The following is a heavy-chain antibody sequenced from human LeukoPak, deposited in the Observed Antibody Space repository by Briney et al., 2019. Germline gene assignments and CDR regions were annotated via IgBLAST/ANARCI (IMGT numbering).Heavy chain of an antibody. CDR3: AKCRHEFGDYGFTS. D-gene: IGHD4-17*01. V-gene: IGHV4-59*01. J-gene: IGHJ5*02. CDR2: IYNSGST. Sequence: ASETLSLTCTVSGDSISSNYWSWIRQPPGKGLEWIGYIYNSGSTKYNPSLKSRVTISVDTSKNLFSLKLTSVTAADTAVYYCAKCRHEFGDYGFTSWGQGTLVTVSS. CDR1: GDSISSNY.